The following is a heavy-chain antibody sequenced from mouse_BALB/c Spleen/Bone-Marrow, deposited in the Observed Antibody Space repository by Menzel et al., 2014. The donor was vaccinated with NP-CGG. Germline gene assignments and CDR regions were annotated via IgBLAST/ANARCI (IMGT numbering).Heavy chain of an antibody. Sequence: EVQLVESGTVLARPGASVKMPCKASGYTFTSYWMHWIKQRPGQGLEWIDAFYPGNSDTIYNQKFKGKAKLTAVTSTSTAYMELSSLTNEDSAVYFCLTAGFDYWGQGTTLTVSS. CDR3: LTAGFDY. D-gene: IGHD3-1*01. V-gene: IGHV1-5*01. J-gene: IGHJ2*01. CDR2: FYPGNSDT. CDR1: GYTFTSYW.